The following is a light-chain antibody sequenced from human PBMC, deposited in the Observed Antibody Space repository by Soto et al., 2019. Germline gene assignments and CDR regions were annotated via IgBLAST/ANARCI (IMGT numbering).Light chain of an antibody. Sequence: EIVLTQSPATLSLSPGERATLSCRASQSVNRHLVWYQQKPGQAPRLLIYDASSRATGVPARVSGSGSGTDFTLTISSLEPEDFAVYYCQHRHERPITFGGGTKVEI. J-gene: IGKJ4*01. CDR3: QHRHERPIT. V-gene: IGKV3-11*01. CDR1: QSVNRH. CDR2: DAS.